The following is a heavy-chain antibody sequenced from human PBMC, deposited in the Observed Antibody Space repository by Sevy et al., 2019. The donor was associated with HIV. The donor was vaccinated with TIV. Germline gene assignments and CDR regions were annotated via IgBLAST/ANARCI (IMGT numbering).Heavy chain of an antibody. CDR1: GFAFSDYA. Sequence: GGSLRLSCTGSGFAFSDYALSWVRQAPGKGLEWVGFIRNKEYNGTTEYAASVKGRFFISRDDSKSVAYLDMNSLKTADTGLYYCTRSVTTIYWGRGTPVTVSS. CDR3: TRSVTTIY. D-gene: IGHD4-4*01. CDR2: IRNKEYNGTT. J-gene: IGHJ4*02. V-gene: IGHV3-49*04.